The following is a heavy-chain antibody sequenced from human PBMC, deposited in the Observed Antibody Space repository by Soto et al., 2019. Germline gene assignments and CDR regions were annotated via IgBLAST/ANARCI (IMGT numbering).Heavy chain of an antibody. CDR1: GGSVSNKTYY. V-gene: IGHV4-61*01. Sequence: PSETLSLTCSVSGGSVSNKTYYWSWIRQPPGKRLELIGYVYYSGTTNYNPSLKSRVTISVDLSKNQFSLRLSSVTTADTALYYCARATAVPNTLRSRYFFDYWGQGTLVTVS. D-gene: IGHD4-17*01. CDR2: VYYSGTT. CDR3: ARATAVPNTLRSRYFFDY. J-gene: IGHJ4*02.